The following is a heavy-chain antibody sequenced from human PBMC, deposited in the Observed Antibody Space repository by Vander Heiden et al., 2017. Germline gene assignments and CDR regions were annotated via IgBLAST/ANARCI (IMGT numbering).Heavy chain of an antibody. V-gene: IGHV3-33*01. J-gene: IGHJ4*02. Sequence: VQLVESGGGVGEPGGSLILTWAASGFTFSSYCMPLVRQAPGKGLEWVAVIWYDGSNKYYADSVKGRFTISRDNSKNTLYLQMNSLRAEDTAVYYCARISEDSSGYSDYWGQGTLVTVSS. CDR3: ARISEDSSGYSDY. CDR2: IWYDGSNK. CDR1: GFTFSSYC. D-gene: IGHD3-22*01.